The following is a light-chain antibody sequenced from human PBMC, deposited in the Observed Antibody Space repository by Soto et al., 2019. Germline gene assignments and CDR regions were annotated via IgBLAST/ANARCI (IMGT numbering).Light chain of an antibody. CDR2: HVS. CDR3: MQSTHWPWT. Sequence: DVVLTQSPLSLPVTLGQPASMSCRSSQSLEYSDGNTFLNWFHQRPGQSPRRLIYHVSNRDSGVTDRFTGSASGTDFALRISWVEAEDVGLYLCMQSTHWPWTFGQGPNVQI. J-gene: IGKJ1*01. CDR1: QSLEYSDGNTF. V-gene: IGKV2-30*01.